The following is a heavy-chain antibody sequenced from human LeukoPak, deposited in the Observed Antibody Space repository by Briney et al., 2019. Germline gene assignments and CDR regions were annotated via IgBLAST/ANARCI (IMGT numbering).Heavy chain of an antibody. Sequence: PGGSLRLSCAASGFTFDDYAMHWVRQAPGKGLEWVSGISWNSGSIGYADSVRGRFTISRDNAKNSLYLQMNSLRAEDTALYYCAKDIAGGGYDQNEYFQHWGQGTLVTVSS. J-gene: IGHJ1*01. CDR2: ISWNSGSI. CDR3: AKDIAGGGYDQNEYFQH. D-gene: IGHD5-12*01. CDR1: GFTFDDYA. V-gene: IGHV3-9*01.